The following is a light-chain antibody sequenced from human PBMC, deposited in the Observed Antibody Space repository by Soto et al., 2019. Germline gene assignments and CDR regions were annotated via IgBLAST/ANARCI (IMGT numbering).Light chain of an antibody. V-gene: IGKV3-11*01. J-gene: IGKJ5*01. CDR1: QSVSSY. CDR3: QQRSNGIT. Sequence: EIVLTQSPATLSLSPGERATLSCRASQSVSSYLVWYQQKPGQAPRLLIHDASNRATGIPARFSGSGSGTDFTLTISSLEHEAFAVYYCQQRSNGITFGQGTRLEIK. CDR2: DAS.